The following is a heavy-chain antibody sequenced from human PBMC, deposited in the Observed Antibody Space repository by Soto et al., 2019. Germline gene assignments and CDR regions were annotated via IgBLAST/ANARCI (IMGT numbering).Heavy chain of an antibody. J-gene: IGHJ6*02. CDR3: ARAKAVGYCSSTSCSLKYYYYGMEV. Sequence: GPSVKVSCKASGYTFTGYYIHWVRQAPGQGLEWMGWINPNSGGTNYAQKFQGRVTMTRDTSISTAYMELSRLRSDDTAVYYCARAKAVGYCSSTSCSLKYYYYGMEVLGQGTTVTVSS. CDR2: INPNSGGT. D-gene: IGHD2-2*01. CDR1: GYTFTGYY. V-gene: IGHV1-2*02.